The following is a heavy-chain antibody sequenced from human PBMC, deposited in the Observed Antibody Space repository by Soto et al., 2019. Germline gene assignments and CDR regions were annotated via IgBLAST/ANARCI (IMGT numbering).Heavy chain of an antibody. V-gene: IGHV3-30*04. J-gene: IGHJ5*02. CDR1: GFTFSSYA. CDR2: ISYNGDNI. CDR3: ARENYGDYLNWFDP. D-gene: IGHD4-17*01. Sequence: PGGSLRLSCAASGFTFSSYAMHWVRQAPGKGLEWVALISYNGDNIYYADSVKGRFTISRDNSKNTLYLQMNSLRDEDTAVYYCARENYGDYLNWFDPWGQGTLVTVSS.